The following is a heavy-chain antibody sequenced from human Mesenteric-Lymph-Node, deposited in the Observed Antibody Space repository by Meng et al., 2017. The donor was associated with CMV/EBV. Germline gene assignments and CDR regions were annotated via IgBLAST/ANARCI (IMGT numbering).Heavy chain of an antibody. CDR1: GDSVSRNSAA. J-gene: IGHJ4*02. CDR2: TYYRSKWNT. D-gene: IGHD6-19*01. Sequence: SQTLSLTCAISGDSVSRNSAAWNWIRQSPSRGLEWRGRTYYRSKWNTDYAGSVKSRITINPDTSKNQFSLQLNSVTPEDTAVYYCAREVYISGFNFDYWGQGTLVTVSS. CDR3: AREVYISGFNFDY. V-gene: IGHV6-1*01.